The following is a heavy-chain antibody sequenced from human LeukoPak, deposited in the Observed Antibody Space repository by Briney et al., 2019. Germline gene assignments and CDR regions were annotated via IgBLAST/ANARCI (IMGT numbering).Heavy chain of an antibody. CDR2: IYSGDST. CDR3: ATHAAAGTGYYYYYYMDV. CDR1: GFTVSSNY. J-gene: IGHJ6*03. V-gene: IGHV3-66*01. D-gene: IGHD6-13*01. Sequence: GGSLRLSCAASGFTVSSNYMSWVRQAPGKGLEWVSVIYSGDSTYYADSVKGRFTISRDNSKNTLYLQMNSLRAEDTAVYYCATHAAAGTGYYYYYYMDVWGKGTTVTISS.